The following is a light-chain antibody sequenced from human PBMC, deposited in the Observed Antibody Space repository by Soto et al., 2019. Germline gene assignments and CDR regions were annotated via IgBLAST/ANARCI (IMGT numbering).Light chain of an antibody. CDR3: LLYYGGSYV. J-gene: IGLJ1*01. CDR2: STS. Sequence: QAVVTQEPSLTVSPGGTVTLTCASSTGAVTGGYYPNWFQRKPGQAPRPLIYSTSNKHSWTPARFSGSLLGGKAALTLSGVQPEDEAEYYCLLYYGGSYVFGAGTKLTVL. CDR1: TGAVTGGYY. V-gene: IGLV7-43*01.